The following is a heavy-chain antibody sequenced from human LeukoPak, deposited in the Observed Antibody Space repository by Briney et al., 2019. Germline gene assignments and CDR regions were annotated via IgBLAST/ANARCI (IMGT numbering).Heavy chain of an antibody. D-gene: IGHD1-26*01. CDR2: ISWNSGDI. V-gene: IGHV3-9*01. CDR1: GFTFDDYA. CDR3: AKDMGGTYGLWGAFDI. Sequence: GGSLRLSCAASGFTFDDYAMHWVRQAPGKGLEWVSGISWNSGDIGYADSVKGRFTISRDNAKTSLYLQMHSLRAEDTALYYCAKDMGGTYGLWGAFDIWGQGTMVTVSS. J-gene: IGHJ3*02.